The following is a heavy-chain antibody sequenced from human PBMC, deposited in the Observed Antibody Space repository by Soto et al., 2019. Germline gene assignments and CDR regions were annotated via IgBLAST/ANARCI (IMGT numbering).Heavy chain of an antibody. CDR2: ISYDGSNK. J-gene: IGHJ4*02. D-gene: IGHD3-9*01. Sequence: GGSLRLSCAASGFTFSSYAMHWVRQAPGKGLEWVAVISYDGSNKYYADSVKGRFTISRDNSKNTLYLQMNSLRAEDTAVYYCARDPVLRYFDWLSDGFDYWGQGTLVTVSS. CDR1: GFTFSSYA. V-gene: IGHV3-30-3*01. CDR3: ARDPVLRYFDWLSDGFDY.